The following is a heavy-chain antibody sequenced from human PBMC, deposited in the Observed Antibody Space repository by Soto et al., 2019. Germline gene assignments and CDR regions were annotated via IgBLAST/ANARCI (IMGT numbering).Heavy chain of an antibody. CDR3: ARDLVPSYYYDSSMPYGMDV. CDR2: ISSSSSTI. V-gene: IGHV3-48*02. D-gene: IGHD3-22*01. Sequence: GGSLRLSCAASGFTFSSYSMNWVRQAPGKGLEWVSYISSSSSTIYYADSVKGRFTISRDNAKNSLYLQMNSLRDEDTAVYYCARDLVPSYYYDSSMPYGMDVWGQGTTVTVSS. CDR1: GFTFSSYS. J-gene: IGHJ6*02.